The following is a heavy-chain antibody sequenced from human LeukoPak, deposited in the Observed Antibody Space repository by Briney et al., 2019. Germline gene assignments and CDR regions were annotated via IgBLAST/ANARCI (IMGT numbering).Heavy chain of an antibody. CDR3: ARLTHIIAVPAATYFDY. CDR2: ISSSGSTK. D-gene: IGHD2-2*01. J-gene: IGHJ4*02. Sequence: GGSLRLSCAASGFSFSSYEMNWVRHAQGKGMERISYISSSGSTKYYADSVKGRFTISRDNAKNSLFLQMNSLRAEDTAGYYCARLTHIIAVPAATYFDYWGQGTLVTVSS. V-gene: IGHV3-48*03. CDR1: GFSFSSYE.